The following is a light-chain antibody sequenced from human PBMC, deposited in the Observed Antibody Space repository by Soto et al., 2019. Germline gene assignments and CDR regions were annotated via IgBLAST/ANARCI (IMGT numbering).Light chain of an antibody. CDR2: AAS. CDR3: QQYGSSLWT. CDR1: QSVSSSY. J-gene: IGKJ1*01. Sequence: EIVLTQSPATLSLSPGERATLSCRASQSVSSSYLAWYQQKPGQAPRLLIYAASSRDTGIPDRFSGSGSGTDFTLTISRLEPEDFAVYYCQQYGSSLWTFGQGTKVDIK. V-gene: IGKV3-20*01.